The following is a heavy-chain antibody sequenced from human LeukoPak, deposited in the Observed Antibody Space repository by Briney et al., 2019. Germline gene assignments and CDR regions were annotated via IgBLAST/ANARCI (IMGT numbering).Heavy chain of an antibody. CDR3: ARDQSPITVTTSSHYGMDV. V-gene: IGHV3-30-3*01. CDR1: GFTFSSSA. D-gene: IGHD4-17*01. CDR2: ISYDGSNK. J-gene: IGHJ6*02. Sequence: GGSLRLSCAASGFTFSSSAMHWVRQAPGKGLEWVAVISYDGSNKYYADSVKGRFTISRDNSKNTLYLQMNSLRAEDTAVYYCARDQSPITVTTSSHYGMDVWGQGTTVTVSS.